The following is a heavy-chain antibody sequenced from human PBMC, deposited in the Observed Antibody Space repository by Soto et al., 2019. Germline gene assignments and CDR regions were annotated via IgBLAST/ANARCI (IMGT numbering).Heavy chain of an antibody. CDR2: IYYSGST. D-gene: IGHD2-21*01. CDR1: GGSISSGGYY. V-gene: IGHV4-31*03. J-gene: IGHJ3*02. Sequence: QVQLQESGPGLVKPSQTLSLTCTVSGGSISSGGYYWSWIRQHPGKGLEWIGYIYYSGSTYYNPSLKSRVTISVDTSKNQFSQKLSSVTAADTAVYYCARYSPQIHLSFFDIWGQGTMVTVSS. CDR3: ARYSPQIHLSFFDI.